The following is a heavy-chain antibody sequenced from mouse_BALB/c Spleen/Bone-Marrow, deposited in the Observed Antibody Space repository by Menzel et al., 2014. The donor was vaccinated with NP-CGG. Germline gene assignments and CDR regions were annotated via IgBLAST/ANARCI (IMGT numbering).Heavy chain of an antibody. Sequence: QVQLQQSGAELVRPGSSVKISCKGSGYAFSSYWMNWVKQRPGQGLEWIGQIYPGDGDTNNNGKFKGKVTLTADKSSTTVYMQLSSLTSEDSAVYFCARSNDYDPLAYWGQGTLVTVSA. CDR2: IYPGDGDT. CDR3: ARSNDYDPLAY. CDR1: GYAFSSYW. J-gene: IGHJ3*01. D-gene: IGHD2-4*01. V-gene: IGHV1-80*01.